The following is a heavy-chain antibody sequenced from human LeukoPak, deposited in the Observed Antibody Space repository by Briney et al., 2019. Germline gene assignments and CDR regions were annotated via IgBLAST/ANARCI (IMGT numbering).Heavy chain of an antibody. CDR1: GYIFTGYY. CDR2: INPNSGGT. V-gene: IGHV1-2*02. J-gene: IGHJ4*02. D-gene: IGHD3-10*01. CDR3: ARGFVVTMVRGGVSPFDY. Sequence: ASVKVSCKASGYIFTGYYMHWVRQAPGQGLEWMGWINPNSGGTNYAQKFQGRVTMTRDTSISTAYMELSRLRSDDTAVYYCARGFVVTMVRGGVSPFDYWGQGTLVTVSS.